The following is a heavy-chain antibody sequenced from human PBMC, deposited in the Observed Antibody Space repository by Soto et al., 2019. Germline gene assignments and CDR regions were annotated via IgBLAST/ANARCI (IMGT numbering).Heavy chain of an antibody. CDR2: INTHNGHT. J-gene: IGHJ6*02. CDR3: ARAEGMAPYYSYAMDV. V-gene: IGHV1-18*04. Sequence: ASVKVSFKASGYIFSTYGIGWVRQAPGQGLEWLGWINTHNGHTNFAPKLKDRVSMTRDPSTSTAYMELSSLTPDDTAVYYCARAEGMAPYYSYAMDVWGQGTTVTVSS. CDR1: GYIFSTYG.